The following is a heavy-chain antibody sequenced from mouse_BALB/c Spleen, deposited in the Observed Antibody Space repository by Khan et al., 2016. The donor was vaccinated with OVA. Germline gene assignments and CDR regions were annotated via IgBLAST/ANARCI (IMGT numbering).Heavy chain of an antibody. Sequence: QIQLVQSGPELKKPGETVKISCKASGYTLTDYGMNWVKQAQGKGLKWMGWINTYTGEATYADDFKGRFAFSLETSSNTAYLQINNLKTEDTATYFCSRSNGNYCFAYWGRVTLVTVSA. CDR3: SRSNGNYCFAY. V-gene: IGHV9-3-1*01. CDR1: GYTLTDYG. J-gene: IGHJ3*01. D-gene: IGHD2-1*01. CDR2: INTYTGEA.